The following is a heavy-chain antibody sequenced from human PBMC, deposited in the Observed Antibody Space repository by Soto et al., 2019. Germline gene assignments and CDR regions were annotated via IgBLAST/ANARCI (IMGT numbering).Heavy chain of an antibody. Sequence: GASVKVSCKASGYTFTSYAMHWVRQAPGQRLEWMGWINAGNGNTKYSQKFQGRVTITRDTSASTAYMELSSLRSEDTAVYYCARDAYDSSGYHPAAFDYWGQGTLVTVSS. CDR2: INAGNGNT. D-gene: IGHD3-22*01. V-gene: IGHV1-3*01. J-gene: IGHJ4*02. CDR1: GYTFTSYA. CDR3: ARDAYDSSGYHPAAFDY.